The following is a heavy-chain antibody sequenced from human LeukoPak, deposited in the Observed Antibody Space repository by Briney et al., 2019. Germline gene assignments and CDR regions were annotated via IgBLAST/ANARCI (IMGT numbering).Heavy chain of an antibody. Sequence: NPGGSLRLSCAASGFTFSSYSMNWVRQAPGKGLEWVSSISSSSSYIYCADSVKGRFTISRDIAKNSLYLQMNSLRAEDTAVYYCAREEYDSSGYDYWGQGTLVTVSS. CDR1: GFTFSSYS. CDR2: ISSSSSYI. CDR3: AREEYDSSGYDY. D-gene: IGHD3-22*01. V-gene: IGHV3-21*01. J-gene: IGHJ4*02.